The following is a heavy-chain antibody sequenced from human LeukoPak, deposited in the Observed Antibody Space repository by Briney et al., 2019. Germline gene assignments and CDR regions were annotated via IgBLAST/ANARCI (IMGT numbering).Heavy chain of an antibody. CDR1: GFTFSRYE. Sequence: GGSLRLSCAASGFTFSRYELNWVRQAPGKGLEWVSFIYSDNTHYSDSVKGRFTISRDNSKNTLYLQMNSLRAEDTAVYYCARRAGAYSHPYDYWGQGTLVTVSS. CDR2: IYSDNT. V-gene: IGHV3-53*01. D-gene: IGHD4/OR15-4a*01. J-gene: IGHJ4*02. CDR3: ARRAGAYSHPYDY.